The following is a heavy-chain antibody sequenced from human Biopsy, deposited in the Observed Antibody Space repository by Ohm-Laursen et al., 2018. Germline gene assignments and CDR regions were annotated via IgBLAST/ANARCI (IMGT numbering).Heavy chain of an antibody. CDR2: INPMFGTA. V-gene: IGHV1-69*06. CDR1: GATFSNYA. D-gene: IGHD3-3*01. J-gene: IGHJ5*02. Sequence: GPSVKVSCKASGATFSNYAINWLRQAPGQGLEWMGGINPMFGTAKYAQRFQGRVTITADKSTSTADMELSSLRSDDTAVYYCARSFGVVINFEHNWFDPWGQGTLVTVSS. CDR3: ARSFGVVINFEHNWFDP.